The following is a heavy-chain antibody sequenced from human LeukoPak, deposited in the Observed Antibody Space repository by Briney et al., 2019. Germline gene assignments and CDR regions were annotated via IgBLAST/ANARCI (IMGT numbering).Heavy chain of an antibody. CDR2: ISWNSGSI. D-gene: IGHD3-10*01. CDR3: AKSIEGSGSYYDSYFGY. J-gene: IGHJ4*02. V-gene: IGHV3-9*01. Sequence: PGGSLRLSCAASGFTFDDYAMHWVRQAPGKGLEWVSGISWNSGSIGYADSVKGRFTSSRDNARNSLYLQMNSLRAEDTALYYCAKSIEGSGSYYDSYFGYWGQGTLVTVSS. CDR1: GFTFDDYA.